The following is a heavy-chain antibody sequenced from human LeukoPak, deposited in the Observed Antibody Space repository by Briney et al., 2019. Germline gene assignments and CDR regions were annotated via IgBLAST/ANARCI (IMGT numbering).Heavy chain of an antibody. CDR2: ISTSGGST. CDR3: AIMHRYYDGSGYWVQ. J-gene: IGHJ4*02. Sequence: GGSLRLSCAASGFTFSSYAMSWVRQAPGKGLEWVSGISTSGGSTSYAASVKGRFTISRDNPRNTLYMQMTSLRAEDTAVYYCAIMHRYYDGSGYWVQWGQGTLVTVSS. D-gene: IGHD3-22*01. CDR1: GFTFSSYA. V-gene: IGHV3-23*01.